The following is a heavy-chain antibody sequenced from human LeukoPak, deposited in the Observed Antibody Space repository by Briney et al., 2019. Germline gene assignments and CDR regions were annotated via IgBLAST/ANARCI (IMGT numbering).Heavy chain of an antibody. CDR2: IYYSGST. Sequence: SETLSLTCAVYGGSFSGYYWSWIRQPPGKGLEWLGSIYYSGSTYYNPSLKSRVTISVDTSKNQFSLKLSSVTAADTAVYYCARVMWLVRIYYYMDVWGKGTTVTVSS. D-gene: IGHD6-19*01. V-gene: IGHV4-34*01. J-gene: IGHJ6*03. CDR3: ARVMWLVRIYYYMDV. CDR1: GGSFSGYY.